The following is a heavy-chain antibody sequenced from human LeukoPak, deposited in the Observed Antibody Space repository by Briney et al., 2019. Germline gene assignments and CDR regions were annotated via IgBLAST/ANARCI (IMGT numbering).Heavy chain of an antibody. CDR3: SSSQGCSGGSCYSVGMDV. J-gene: IGHJ6*02. CDR1: GFTFSSYC. Sequence: RGSLRLSCAASGFTFSSYCMHWVRQAPGKGLEWVAVISYDGSNKYYADSVKGRFTISRDNSKNTLYLQMNSLRAEDTAVYYCSSSQGCSGGSCYSVGMDVWGQGTTVTVSS. D-gene: IGHD2-15*01. V-gene: IGHV3-30*03. CDR2: ISYDGSNK.